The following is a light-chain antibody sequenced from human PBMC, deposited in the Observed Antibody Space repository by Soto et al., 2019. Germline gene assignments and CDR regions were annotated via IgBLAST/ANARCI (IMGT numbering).Light chain of an antibody. V-gene: IGLV2-8*01. CDR3: SSAAGSKWV. CDR1: SSDVGGYNY. J-gene: IGLJ1*01. CDR2: EVS. Sequence: QSALTQPPSASGSPGQSVTISCTGTSSDVGGYNYVSWYQQHPGKAPKLMIYEVSKRPSGVPDRFSGSKSGNTASLTVSGLQAEDEADYYCSSAAGSKWVFGTGTKVTVL.